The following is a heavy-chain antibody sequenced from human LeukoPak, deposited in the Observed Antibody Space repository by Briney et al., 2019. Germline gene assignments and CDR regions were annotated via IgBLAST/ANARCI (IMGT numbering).Heavy chain of an antibody. CDR3: ARGRNYYDSSGYYYARREAYNWFDP. D-gene: IGHD3-22*01. J-gene: IGHJ5*02. Sequence: ASVKVSCKASGYTFTGYYMHWVRQAPGQGLEWMGWINPNSGGTNYAQKFQGRVTMTRDTSISTAYMELSRLRSDDTAVYYCARGRNYYDSSGYYYARREAYNWFDPWGQGTLVTVSS. CDR2: INPNSGGT. CDR1: GYTFTGYY. V-gene: IGHV1-2*02.